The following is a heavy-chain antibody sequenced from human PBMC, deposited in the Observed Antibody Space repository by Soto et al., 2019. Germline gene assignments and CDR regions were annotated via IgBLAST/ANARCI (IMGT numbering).Heavy chain of an antibody. CDR3: ARAVAVPADFDY. CDR1: GYTFTGYA. CDR2: INAGNGNT. Sequence: QVQLVQSGAEEKKPGASVKVSCKASGYTFTGYAMHWVRQAPGQRLEWMGWINAGNGNTKYSQKFQARVTITRATSASTAYMELSSLRSEDTAVYYCARAVAVPADFDYWGQGTLVTVSS. D-gene: IGHD6-19*01. V-gene: IGHV1-3*05. J-gene: IGHJ4*02.